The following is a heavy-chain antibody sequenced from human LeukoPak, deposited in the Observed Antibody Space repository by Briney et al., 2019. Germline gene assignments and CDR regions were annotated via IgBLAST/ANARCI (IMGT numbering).Heavy chain of an antibody. V-gene: IGHV1-69*04. CDR2: IIPILGIA. Sequence: SAKVSCKASGGTFSSYAISWVRQAPGQGLEWMGRIIPILGIANYAQKFQGRVTITADKSTSTAYMELSSLRSEDTAVYYCARDRGILTGYYIHDYWGQGTLVTVSS. CDR1: GGTFSSYA. D-gene: IGHD3-9*01. J-gene: IGHJ4*02. CDR3: ARDRGILTGYYIHDY.